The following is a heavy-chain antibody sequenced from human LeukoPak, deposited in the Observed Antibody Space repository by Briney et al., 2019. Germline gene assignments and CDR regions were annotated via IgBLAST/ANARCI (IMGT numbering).Heavy chain of an antibody. V-gene: IGHV4-59*01. J-gene: IGHJ3*02. D-gene: IGHD3-16*02. CDR3: ARHRLGELSLYVRGVGAIDS. CDR1: GGSISSYY. Sequence: AETLSFTCTVSGGSISSYYWSWIRQPPGKGLEWVGCIYYSGSTNYNPSLTSRVTIPVESSKTQSSLKLSSVTAADTAVYYCARHRLGELSLYVRGVGAIDSSSQGTMATVSS. CDR2: IYYSGST.